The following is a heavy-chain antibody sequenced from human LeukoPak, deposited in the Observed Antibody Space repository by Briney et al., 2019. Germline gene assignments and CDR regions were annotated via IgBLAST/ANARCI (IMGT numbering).Heavy chain of an antibody. CDR2: ISSSSSTI. Sequence: PGGSLRLSCAASGFTFSSYIMNWVRQAPGKGLEWVSYISSSSSTIYYADSVKGRFTISRDNAKNSPYLQMNRLRAEDTAVYYCARVVHAPWGQGTLVTVSS. CDR1: GFTFSSYI. CDR3: ARVVHAP. V-gene: IGHV3-48*04. J-gene: IGHJ5*02.